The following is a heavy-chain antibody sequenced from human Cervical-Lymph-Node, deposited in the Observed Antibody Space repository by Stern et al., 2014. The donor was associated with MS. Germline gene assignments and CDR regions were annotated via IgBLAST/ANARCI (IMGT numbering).Heavy chain of an antibody. CDR3: VKRGITEVRGVRLGDY. V-gene: IGHV3-30*18. J-gene: IGHJ4*02. Sequence: DQLVESGGGVVQPGRSLRLTCTVSGFTFSSYGLHWVRQAPGKGLEWVSVISYDGSDTNYAESVKGRFTISRDNTKNTLYLEMRRLRREDTAVYYCVKRGITEVRGVRLGDYWGPGTLVIVSS. D-gene: IGHD3-10*01. CDR1: GFTFSSYG. CDR2: ISYDGSDT.